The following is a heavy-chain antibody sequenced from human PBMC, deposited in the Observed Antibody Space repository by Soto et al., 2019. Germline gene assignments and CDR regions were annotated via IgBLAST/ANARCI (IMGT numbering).Heavy chain of an antibody. J-gene: IGHJ6*02. V-gene: IGHV1-2*04. CDR3: ARNPKFDYYGSGSYPLYGMDV. Sequence: ASVKVSCKASGYTFTGYYMHWVRQAPGQGLEWMGWINPNSGGTNYAQKFQGWVTMTRDTSISTAYMELSRLRSDDTAVYYCARNPKFDYYGSGSYPLYGMDVWGQGTTVTVSS. D-gene: IGHD3-10*01. CDR1: GYTFTGYY. CDR2: INPNSGGT.